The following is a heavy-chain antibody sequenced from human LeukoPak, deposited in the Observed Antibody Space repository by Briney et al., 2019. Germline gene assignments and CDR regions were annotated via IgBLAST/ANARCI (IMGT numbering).Heavy chain of an antibody. D-gene: IGHD3/OR15-3a*01. CDR2: ISWNSDSI. CDR1: GFTFDDYA. CDR3: VKDIWPGSGYPDC. V-gene: IGHV3-9*01. Sequence: GRSLRLSCAASGFTFDDYAIHWVRQTPGKGLEWVSGISWNSDSIGYADSVKGRFTISRDNAKKSLYLQINSLRVEDTAFYYLVKDIWPGSGYPDCWGQGTLVTVSS. J-gene: IGHJ4*02.